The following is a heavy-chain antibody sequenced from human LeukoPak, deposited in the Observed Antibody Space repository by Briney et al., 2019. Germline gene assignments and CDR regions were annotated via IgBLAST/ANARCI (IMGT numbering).Heavy chain of an antibody. V-gene: IGHV4-59*08. D-gene: IGHD3-3*01. CDR1: GGSISSYY. J-gene: IGHJ3*02. CDR3: ARHIPQTFWSGSRDAFDI. CDR2: IYYSGST. Sequence: SETLSLTCTVSGGSISSYYWSWIRQPPGKGLEWIGYIYYSGSTNYNPSLKSRVTISVDTSKNQFSLKLSSVTAADTAVYYCARHIPQTFWSGSRDAFDIWGQGTMVTVSS.